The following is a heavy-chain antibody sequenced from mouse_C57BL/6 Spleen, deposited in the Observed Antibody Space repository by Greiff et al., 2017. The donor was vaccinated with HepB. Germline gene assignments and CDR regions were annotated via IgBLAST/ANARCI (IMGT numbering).Heavy chain of an antibody. D-gene: IGHD4-1*01. V-gene: IGHV1-50*01. CDR1: GYTFTSYW. J-gene: IGHJ2*01. Sequence: QVQLQQPGAELVKPGASVKLSCKASGYTFTSYWMQWVKQRPGQGLEWIGEIDPSDSYTNYNQKFKGKATLTVDTSSSTAYMQLSSLTSEDSAVYYCARRGNWAFDYWGQRTTLTVSS. CDR2: IDPSDSYT. CDR3: ARRGNWAFDY.